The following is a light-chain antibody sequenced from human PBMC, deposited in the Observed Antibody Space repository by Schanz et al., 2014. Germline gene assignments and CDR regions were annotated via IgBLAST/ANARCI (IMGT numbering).Light chain of an antibody. CDR2: AAS. J-gene: IGKJ1*01. V-gene: IGKV3-20*01. CDR1: QSVRSY. CDR3: QQYGSPWT. Sequence: EIVLTQSPATLSLSPGERATLSCRASQSVRSYLAWYQQKPGQAPRLLIYAASFRATGISDRFIGSGSGTDFTLTITRLEPEDFAVYYCQQYGSPWTFGQGTKVEIK.